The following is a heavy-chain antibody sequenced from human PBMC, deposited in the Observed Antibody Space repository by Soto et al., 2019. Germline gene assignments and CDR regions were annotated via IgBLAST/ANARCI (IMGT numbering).Heavy chain of an antibody. Sequence: PLVESGGGLVQPGGSLRLSCATSGFTFSSYPMNWVRQAPGKGLEWVSYISSSSNIIYYADSVKGRFTISRDNAKNPLYLQMNSLRDEDTAIYYCAIHDKFYNYGRDVWGQGTTVTVSS. J-gene: IGHJ6*02. V-gene: IGHV3-48*02. CDR2: ISSSSNII. CDR3: AIHDKFYNYGRDV. CDR1: GFTFSSYP.